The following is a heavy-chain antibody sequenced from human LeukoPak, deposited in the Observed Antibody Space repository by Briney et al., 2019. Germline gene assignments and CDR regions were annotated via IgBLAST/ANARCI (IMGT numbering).Heavy chain of an antibody. Sequence: SETLSLTCTVSGGSISSSSYYWGWIRQPPGKGLEWIGSIYYSGSTYYNPSLKSRVTISVDTSKNQFSLKLGSVTAADTAVYYCARVKPELVETYYMDVWGKGTTVTVSS. CDR2: IYYSGST. CDR1: GGSISSSSYY. D-gene: IGHD6-13*01. J-gene: IGHJ6*03. V-gene: IGHV4-39*07. CDR3: ARVKPELVETYYMDV.